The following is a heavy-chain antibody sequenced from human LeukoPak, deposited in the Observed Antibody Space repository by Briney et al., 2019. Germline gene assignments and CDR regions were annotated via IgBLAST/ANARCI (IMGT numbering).Heavy chain of an antibody. D-gene: IGHD3-16*02. CDR1: GFTFSNYN. J-gene: IGHJ4*02. V-gene: IGHV3-48*04. CDR2: ISSSSSTI. Sequence: GGSLRLSCAASGFTFSNYNMNWVRQAPGKGLEWVSYISSSSSTIYYADSVKGRFTISRDNAKNSLYLQMNSLRAEDTAVYYCARDDYVWGSYRYSDYWGQGTLVTVSS. CDR3: ARDDYVWGSYRYSDY.